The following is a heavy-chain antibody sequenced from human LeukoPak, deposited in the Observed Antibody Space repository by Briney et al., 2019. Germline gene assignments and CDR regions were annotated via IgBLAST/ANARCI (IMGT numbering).Heavy chain of an antibody. D-gene: IGHD5-18*01. V-gene: IGHV3-20*04. J-gene: IGHJ4*02. CDR1: GFTFDDYG. Sequence: GGSLRLSCAASGFTFDDYGMSWVRQAPGKGLEWVSGINWNGGSTGYADSVKGRFTISRDNAKNSLYLQMNSLRAEDTALYFCARGAEVQLWSYYFDYWGQGTLVTVSS. CDR3: ARGAEVQLWSYYFDY. CDR2: INWNGGST.